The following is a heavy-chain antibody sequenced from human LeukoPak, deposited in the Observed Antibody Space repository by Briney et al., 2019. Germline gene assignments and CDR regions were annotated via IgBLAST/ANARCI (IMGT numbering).Heavy chain of an antibody. Sequence: GGSPRLSCAASGFTFSDYYMSWIRQAPGKGLEWVSYISSSGSTIYYADSLKGRFTISRDNAKNSLYLQMNSLRAEDTAVYYCAAAYYDFWSGYYNPDYWGQGTLVTVSS. J-gene: IGHJ4*02. V-gene: IGHV3-11*01. CDR2: ISSSGSTI. CDR3: AAAYYDFWSGYYNPDY. CDR1: GFTFSDYY. D-gene: IGHD3-3*01.